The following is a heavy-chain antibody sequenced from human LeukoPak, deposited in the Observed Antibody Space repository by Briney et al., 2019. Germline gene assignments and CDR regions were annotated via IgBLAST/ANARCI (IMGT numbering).Heavy chain of an antibody. V-gene: IGHV1-69*01. D-gene: IGHD5-12*01. J-gene: IGHJ4*02. CDR2: IIPIFGTA. CDR3: ARSEIGEWLRLNY. Sequence: SXGTFNSYAXXXXGQAPGQGRXXXGGIIPIFGTANYAQKFQCRVTITADESTSTAYMELSSLRSEDTAVYYCARSEIGEWLRLNYWGQGTLVTVSS. CDR1: XGTFNSYA.